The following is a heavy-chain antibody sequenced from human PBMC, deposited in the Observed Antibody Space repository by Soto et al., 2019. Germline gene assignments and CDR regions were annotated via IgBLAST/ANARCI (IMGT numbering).Heavy chain of an antibody. CDR1: GYTFTGYY. V-gene: IGHV1-2*04. CDR3: ATSPDCSGGSCYWGSYYYYGMDV. J-gene: IGHJ6*02. Sequence: ASVKVSCKASGYTFTGYYMHWVRQAPGQGLEWMGWINPNSGGTNYAQKFQGWVTMTRDTSISTAYMELSRLRSDDTAVYYCATSPDCSGGSCYWGSYYYYGMDVWGQGTTVTVS. CDR2: INPNSGGT. D-gene: IGHD2-15*01.